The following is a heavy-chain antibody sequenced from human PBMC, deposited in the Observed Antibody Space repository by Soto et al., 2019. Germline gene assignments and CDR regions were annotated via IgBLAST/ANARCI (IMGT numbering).Heavy chain of an antibody. V-gene: IGHV1-69*13. D-gene: IGHD4-4*01. CDR2: IIPIFGTA. CDR3: ARDSWTTVTRVPSYYATDV. Sequence: SVKVSCKASGGTFSSYAISWVRQAPGQGLEWMGGIIPIFGTANYAQKFQGRVTITADESTSTAYMELSSLRSEDTAVYYCARDSWTTVTRVPSYYATDVWGQGTTVTVSS. J-gene: IGHJ6*02. CDR1: GGTFSSYA.